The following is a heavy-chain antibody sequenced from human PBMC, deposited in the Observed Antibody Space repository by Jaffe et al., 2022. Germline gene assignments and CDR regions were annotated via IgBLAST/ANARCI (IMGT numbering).Heavy chain of an antibody. CDR3: ARGGGGIVATTGIFDY. CDR2: INPSGGST. CDR1: GYTFTSYY. Sequence: QVQLVQSGAEVKKPGASVKVSCKASGYTFTSYYMHWVRQAPGQGLEWMGIINPSGGSTSYAQKFQGRVTMTRDTSTSTVYMELSSLRSEDTAVYYCARGGGGIVATTGIFDYWGQGTLVTVSS. V-gene: IGHV1-46*01. D-gene: IGHD5-12*01. J-gene: IGHJ4*02.